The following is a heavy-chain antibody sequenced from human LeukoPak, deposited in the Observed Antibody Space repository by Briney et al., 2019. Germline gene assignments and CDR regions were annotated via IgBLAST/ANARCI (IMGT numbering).Heavy chain of an antibody. CDR1: GGSISSGGYY. Sequence: PSETLSLTCTVSGGSISSGGYYWSWIRQHPGKGLEWIGYIYYSGSTYYNPSLKSRVTISVDTSKNQFSLKLSSVTAADTAVYYCARGRYGDLYNYWGQGTLVTVSS. J-gene: IGHJ4*02. V-gene: IGHV4-31*03. D-gene: IGHD4-17*01. CDR2: IYYSGST. CDR3: ARGRYGDLYNY.